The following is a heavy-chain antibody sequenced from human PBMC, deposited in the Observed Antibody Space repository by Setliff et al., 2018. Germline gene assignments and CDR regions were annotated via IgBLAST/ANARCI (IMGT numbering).Heavy chain of an antibody. CDR1: GGSISSYY. V-gene: IGHV4-34*01. Sequence: SETMSLTCTVSGGSISSYYWSWIRQPPGKGLEWFGEINQSGSGDYNPSFKGRVTISVDTSKKQFSLTLRYVTAADTALYYCRQAVVGSDVFDIWGQGTVVTVSS. D-gene: IGHD1-1*01. J-gene: IGHJ3*02. CDR2: INQSGSG. CDR3: RQAVVGSDVFDI.